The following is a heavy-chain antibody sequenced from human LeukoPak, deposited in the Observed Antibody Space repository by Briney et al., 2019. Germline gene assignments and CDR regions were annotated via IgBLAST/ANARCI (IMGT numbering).Heavy chain of an antibody. Sequence: SETLSLTCTVSNGSISSFYWTWIRQPPGKGLEWIGYIYYTGTTDYNPSLKSRVTISVDTSKNQFSLKLSSVTAADTAVYYCASADGYRIDYWGQGTLVTVSS. J-gene: IGHJ4*02. CDR2: IYYTGTT. V-gene: IGHV4-59*01. CDR1: NGSISSFY. CDR3: ASADGYRIDY. D-gene: IGHD5-24*01.